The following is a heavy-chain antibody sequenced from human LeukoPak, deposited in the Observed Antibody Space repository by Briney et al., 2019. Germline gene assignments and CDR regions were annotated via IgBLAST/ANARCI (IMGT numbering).Heavy chain of an antibody. CDR1: GFTFSSYS. V-gene: IGHV3-21*01. D-gene: IGHD6-19*01. CDR2: ISSSSSYI. CDR3: ARDLRGWYYFDY. Sequence: GGSLRLSCAASGFTFSSYSMNWARQAPGKGLEWVSSISSSSSYIYHADSVKGRFTISRDNAKNSLYLQMNSLRAEDTAVYYCARDLRGWYYFDYWGQGTLVTVSS. J-gene: IGHJ4*02.